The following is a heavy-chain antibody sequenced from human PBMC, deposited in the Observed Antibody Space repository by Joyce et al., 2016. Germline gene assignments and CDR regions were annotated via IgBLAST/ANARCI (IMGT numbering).Heavy chain of an antibody. CDR2: FDPEDGET. CDR3: AGDYGGNSGSLDY. D-gene: IGHD4-23*01. J-gene: IGHJ4*02. V-gene: IGHV1-24*01. Sequence: QVQLLQSGADVKKPGASVKVSCKVSDYSVTEVSIHWGRQAPGKGLEWMGSFDPEDGETDHAQKFRCRVTVTEDTSTETAYMELSSLGSEDTAIYYCAGDYGGNSGSLDYWGQGTLVIVSS. CDR1: DYSVTEVS.